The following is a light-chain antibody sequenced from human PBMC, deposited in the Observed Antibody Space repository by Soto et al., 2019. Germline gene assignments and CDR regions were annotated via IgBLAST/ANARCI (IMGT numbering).Light chain of an antibody. J-gene: IGKJ4*01. V-gene: IGKV3-11*01. Sequence: EIVLTQSPATLSLSPGARATLSCRASESVSSNLAWYQQKPGQAPRLLIYDASNRATGIPARFSGSGSATDFTLTIGSLESGDSAVYYCQQRSNWPLTFGGGTKMEIK. CDR1: ESVSSN. CDR2: DAS. CDR3: QQRSNWPLT.